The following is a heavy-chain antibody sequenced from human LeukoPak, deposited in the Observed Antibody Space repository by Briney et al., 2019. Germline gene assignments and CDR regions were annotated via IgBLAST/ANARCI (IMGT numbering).Heavy chain of an antibody. V-gene: IGHV3-48*02. CDR3: ARDRSSSYPGSFDY. J-gene: IGHJ4*02. D-gene: IGHD3-22*01. CDR1: GFTFSGYK. CDR2: ISSSSRTI. Sequence: GGSLRLSCAASGFTFSGYKMNWVRQAPGTGLEWVSHISSSSRTIYYADSVKGRFTISRDNAKNSLYLQMNSLRDEDTAVYYCARDRSSSYPGSFDYWGQGTLVTVSS.